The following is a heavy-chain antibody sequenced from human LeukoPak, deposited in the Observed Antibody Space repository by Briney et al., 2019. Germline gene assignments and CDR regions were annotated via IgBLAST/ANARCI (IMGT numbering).Heavy chain of an antibody. CDR1: GLTVSSNY. Sequence: GGSLRLSCAASGLTVSSNYMSWVRQAPGKGLEWVSVIYIGGSTYYADSVKGRFTIYRDNSKNTLYLQMNSLRAEDTAVYYCARDRGTYYYDSSAPAVAFDIWGQGTVVTVSS. CDR2: IYIGGST. CDR3: ARDRGTYYYDSSAPAVAFDI. D-gene: IGHD3-22*01. J-gene: IGHJ3*02. V-gene: IGHV3-66*02.